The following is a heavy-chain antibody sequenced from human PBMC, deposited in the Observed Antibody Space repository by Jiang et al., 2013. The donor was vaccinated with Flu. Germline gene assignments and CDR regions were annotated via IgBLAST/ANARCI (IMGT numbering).Heavy chain of an antibody. D-gene: IGHD2-2*01. V-gene: IGHV4-39*07. J-gene: IGHJ4*02. CDR1: SGSVSRGDYY. CDR3: VRLPFTSWYYFDY. Sequence: LLKPSETLSLTCTVSSGSVSRGDYYWGWIRQPPGRGLDYIGSIYYSGSTYYKPSLKSRVTISTDTSKNRFSLKLNSVTAADTAVYYCVRLPFTSWYYFDYWDQGILVTVSS. CDR2: IYYSGST.